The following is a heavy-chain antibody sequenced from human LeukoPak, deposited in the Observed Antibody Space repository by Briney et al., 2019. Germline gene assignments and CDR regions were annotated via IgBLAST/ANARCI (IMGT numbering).Heavy chain of an antibody. D-gene: IGHD3-9*01. V-gene: IGHV4-59*01. J-gene: IGHJ6*03. CDR1: GGSFSGYY. CDR3: ARESLYDILTGYRYYYYMDV. Sequence: PSETLSLTCAVYGGSFSGYYWSWIRQPPGKGLEWIGYIYYSGSTNYNPSLKSRVTISVDTSKNQFSLKLSSVTAADTAVYYCARESLYDILTGYRYYYYMDVWGKGTTVTVSS. CDR2: IYYSGST.